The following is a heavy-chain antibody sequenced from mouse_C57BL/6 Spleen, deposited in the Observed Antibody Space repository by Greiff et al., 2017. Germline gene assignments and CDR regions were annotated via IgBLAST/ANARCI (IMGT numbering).Heavy chain of an antibody. CDR1: GYTFTSYW. CDR3: AREGCSNPLYAMDY. CDR2: FDPSDSET. Sequence: QVQLQQPGAELVRPGSSVKLSCKASGYTFTSYWMHWVKQRPIQGLEWIGNFDPSDSETHYNQKFKDKATLTVDKSSRTADMQLSSLTSEDSAVYDCAREGCSNPLYAMDYWGQGTSVTVSS. D-gene: IGHD2-5*01. J-gene: IGHJ4*01. V-gene: IGHV1-52*01.